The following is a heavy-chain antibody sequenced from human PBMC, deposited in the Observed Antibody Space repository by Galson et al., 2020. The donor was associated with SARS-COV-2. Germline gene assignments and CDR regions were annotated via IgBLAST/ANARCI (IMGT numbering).Heavy chain of an antibody. CDR2: IYYTGSP. CDR3: ARGAWYFDL. V-gene: IGHV4-59*11. CDR1: GGSISNHY. J-gene: IGHJ2*01. Sequence: SETLSLTCAVPGGSISNHYWNWIRQPPGKGLEWIGYIYYTGSPNYSPSLKSRVTISVDTSNNQISLKLSSVTAADTAVYYCARGAWYFDLWGRGTLVTVSS.